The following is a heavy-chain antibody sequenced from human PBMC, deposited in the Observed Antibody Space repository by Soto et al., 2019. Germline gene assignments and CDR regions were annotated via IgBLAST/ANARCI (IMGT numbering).Heavy chain of an antibody. Sequence: QVQLVESGGGVVQPGRSLRLSCAASGFTFSSYGMHWVRQAPGKGLEWVAVIWYDGSNKYYADSVKGRFTISRDNSKNSLYLQMNSLRAEDTAVYYCARERGGGDIVVVVAATEIDYWGQGTLVTVSS. V-gene: IGHV3-33*01. CDR1: GFTFSSYG. D-gene: IGHD2-15*01. CDR3: ARERGGGDIVVVVAATEIDY. J-gene: IGHJ4*02. CDR2: IWYDGSNK.